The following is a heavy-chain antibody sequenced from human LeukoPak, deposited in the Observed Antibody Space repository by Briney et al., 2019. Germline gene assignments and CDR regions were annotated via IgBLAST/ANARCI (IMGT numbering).Heavy chain of an antibody. CDR3: AREDSTLDY. V-gene: IGHV3-48*03. D-gene: IGHD6-13*01. CDR2: ISSSGSTI. Sequence: GGSLRLSCAASGFTFSSYEMNWVGQAPGKGLEWVSYISSSGSTIYYADSVKGRFTISRDNAKNSLYLQMNSLRAEDTAVYYCAREDSTLDYWGQGTLVTVSS. J-gene: IGHJ4*02. CDR1: GFTFSSYE.